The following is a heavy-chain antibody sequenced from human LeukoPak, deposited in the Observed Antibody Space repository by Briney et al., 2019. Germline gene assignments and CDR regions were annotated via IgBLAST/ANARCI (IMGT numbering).Heavy chain of an antibody. V-gene: IGHV4-4*09. Sequence: SETLSLTCAVSAASISNYYWSWIRQAPGKGLEWIGYISTSGSTNYNPSLKSRVTISVDTSKNQFSLKLSSVTAADTAVYYCARQYYYGSGRPYNWFDPWGQGTLVTVSS. D-gene: IGHD3-10*01. CDR2: ISTSGST. CDR3: ARQYYYGSGRPYNWFDP. J-gene: IGHJ5*02. CDR1: AASISNYY.